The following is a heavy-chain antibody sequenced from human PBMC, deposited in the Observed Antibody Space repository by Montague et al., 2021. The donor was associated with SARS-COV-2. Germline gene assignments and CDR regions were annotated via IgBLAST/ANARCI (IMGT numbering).Heavy chain of an antibody. V-gene: IGHV4-34*01. CDR1: GGSFSGYY. Sequence: SETLSLTCAVYGGSFSGYYWGRIRQPPGKGLEWIGEINHSESTNYNPSLKSRVTISVDTSKNQFSLKLSSVTAADTAVYYCARGSTVTSSFYYYYGMDVWGQGTTVTVSS. J-gene: IGHJ6*02. CDR3: ARGSTVTSSFYYYYGMDV. D-gene: IGHD4-17*01. CDR2: INHSEST.